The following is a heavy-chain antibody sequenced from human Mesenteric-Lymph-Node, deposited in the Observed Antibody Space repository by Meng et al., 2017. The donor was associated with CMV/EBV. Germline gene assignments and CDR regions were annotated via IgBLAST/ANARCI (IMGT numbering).Heavy chain of an antibody. J-gene: IGHJ4*02. CDR1: GGSFSGYY. V-gene: IGHV4-34*01. CDR3: ARDGVEMATIGANRNDY. Sequence: SETLSLTCAVYGGSFSGYYWSWIRQPPGKGLEWIGEINHSGTTNYNPSLDSRVTISVDTSKNHFSLNLTSLTAADTAVYYCARDGVEMATIGANRNDYWGQGTLVTVSS. D-gene: IGHD5-24*01. CDR2: INHSGTT.